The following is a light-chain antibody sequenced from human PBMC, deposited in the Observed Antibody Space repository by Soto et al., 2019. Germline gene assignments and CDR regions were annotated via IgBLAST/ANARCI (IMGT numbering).Light chain of an antibody. CDR3: GGWDDSLSGPV. Sequence: QSVLTQPPSASGTPGQRVNISCYGSSSNIGSNYVYWYRQFPGTAPKLLIQRNNQRPSGVPARFSGSKSGTSASLAISGLRSEDEADYYGGGWDDSLSGPVFGGGTKVTVL. V-gene: IGLV1-47*01. CDR2: RNN. CDR1: SSNIGSNY. J-gene: IGLJ2*01.